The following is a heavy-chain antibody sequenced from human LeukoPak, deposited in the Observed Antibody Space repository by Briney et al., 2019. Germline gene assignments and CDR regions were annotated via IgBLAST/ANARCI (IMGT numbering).Heavy chain of an antibody. Sequence: PGASLRLSCAASGFTFSSYEMNWVRQAPGKGLEWVSYISSSGSTIYYADSVKGRFTISRDNAKNSLYLQMNSLRAEDTAVYYCARGDGYYYGSGATLDAFDIWGQGTMVTVSS. V-gene: IGHV3-48*03. CDR3: ARGDGYYYGSGATLDAFDI. D-gene: IGHD3-10*01. CDR2: ISSSGSTI. CDR1: GFTFSSYE. J-gene: IGHJ3*02.